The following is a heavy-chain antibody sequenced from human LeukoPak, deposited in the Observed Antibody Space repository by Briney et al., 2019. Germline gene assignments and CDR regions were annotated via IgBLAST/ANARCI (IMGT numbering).Heavy chain of an antibody. V-gene: IGHV1-2*02. D-gene: IGHD3-10*01. Sequence: ASVKVSCKASGYTFTDHYMHWVRQAPGQGLEWMGWINPNSGGTNYAQKFQGRVTMTRDTSISTAYMELSRLRSDDTAVYYCARPRWRWFGDTTFDYWGQGTLVTVSS. CDR3: ARPRWRWFGDTTFDY. CDR1: GYTFTDHY. CDR2: INPNSGGT. J-gene: IGHJ4*02.